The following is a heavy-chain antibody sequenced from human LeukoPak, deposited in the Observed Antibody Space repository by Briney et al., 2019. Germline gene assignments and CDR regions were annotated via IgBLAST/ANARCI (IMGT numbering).Heavy chain of an antibody. V-gene: IGHV3-9*01. CDR2: ISWSSGSI. Sequence: GGSLRLSCAASGFTFDDYAMHWVRQAPGKGLEWVSGISWSSGSIGYADSVKGRFTISRDNAKKSLYLQMNSLRAEDTALYYCAKGSTYYYDSSGSYDYWGQGTLVTVSS. CDR3: AKGSTYYYDSSGSYDY. D-gene: IGHD3-22*01. J-gene: IGHJ4*02. CDR1: GFTFDDYA.